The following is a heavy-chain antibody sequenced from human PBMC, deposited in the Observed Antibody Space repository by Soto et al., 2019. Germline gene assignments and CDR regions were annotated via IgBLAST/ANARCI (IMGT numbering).Heavy chain of an antibody. V-gene: IGHV1-69*13. CDR3: ARDLILAVTTTDLTHYYYYGMDV. CDR2: FIPIFGTA. CDR1: GYTFTSYG. D-gene: IGHD4-4*01. J-gene: IGHJ6*02. Sequence: SVKVSCKASGYTFTSYGISWVRQAPGQGLEWMGGFIPIFGTANYAQKFQGRVTITADESTSTAYMELSSLRSEDTAVYYCARDLILAVTTTDLTHYYYYGMDVWGQGTTVTVSS.